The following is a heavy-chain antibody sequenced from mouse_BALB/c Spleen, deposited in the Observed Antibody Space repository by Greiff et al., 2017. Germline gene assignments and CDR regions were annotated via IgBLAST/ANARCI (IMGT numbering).Heavy chain of an antibody. CDR3: ARSYRYDGYAMDY. Sequence: QVQLKQSGAELMKPGASVKISCKATGYTFSSYWIEWVKQRPGHGLEWIGEILPGSGSTNYNEKFKGKATFTADTSSNTAYMQLSSLTSEDSAVYYCARSYRYDGYAMDYWGQGTSVTVSS. D-gene: IGHD2-14*01. V-gene: IGHV1-9*01. CDR2: ILPGSGST. J-gene: IGHJ4*01. CDR1: GYTFSSYW.